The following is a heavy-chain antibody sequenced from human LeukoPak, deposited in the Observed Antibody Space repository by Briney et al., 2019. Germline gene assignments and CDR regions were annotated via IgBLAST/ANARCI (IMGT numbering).Heavy chain of an antibody. V-gene: IGHV1-69*04. CDR2: IIPILGIA. CDR1: GGTFSSYA. CDR3: ARGDYYDSSGYKDD. D-gene: IGHD3-22*01. J-gene: IGHJ4*02. Sequence: SEKVSCKASGGTFSSYAISWVRQAPGQGLEWMGRIIPILGIANYAQKFQGRVTITADKSTSTAYMELSSLRSEDTAVYYVARGDYYDSSGYKDDWGQGTLVTVSS.